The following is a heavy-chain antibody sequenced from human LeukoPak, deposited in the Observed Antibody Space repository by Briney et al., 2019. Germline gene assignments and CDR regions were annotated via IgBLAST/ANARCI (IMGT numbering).Heavy chain of an antibody. CDR3: ARLDYYGHNCFDP. CDR1: GYTFSSYG. J-gene: IGHJ5*02. D-gene: IGHD3-10*01. CDR2: ISAYNGNT. Sequence: ASVTVSCKASGYTFSSYGSSWVRQAPGQGLEWMGCISAYNGNTTYAQQLQSRVTMTTDQSTSTAYMELRSLTSDDTAVYYCARLDYYGHNCFDPWGQGTLVTVSS. V-gene: IGHV1-18*01.